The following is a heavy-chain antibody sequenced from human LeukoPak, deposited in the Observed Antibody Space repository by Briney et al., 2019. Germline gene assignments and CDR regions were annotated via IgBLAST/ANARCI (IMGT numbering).Heavy chain of an antibody. CDR2: IIPIFGTA. CDR3: ASNGIVGATTLDY. CDR1: GGTFISYA. D-gene: IGHD1-26*01. Sequence: ASVKVSCKASGGTFISYAISWVRQAPGQGLEWMGGIIPIFGTANYAQKFQGRVTITADESTSTAYMELSSLRSEDTAVYYCASNGIVGATTLDYWGQGTLVTVSS. V-gene: IGHV1-69*13. J-gene: IGHJ4*02.